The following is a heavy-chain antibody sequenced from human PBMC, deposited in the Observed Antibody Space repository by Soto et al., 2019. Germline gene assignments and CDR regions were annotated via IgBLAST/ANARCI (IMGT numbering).Heavy chain of an antibody. V-gene: IGHV3-21*01. CDR2: ISSSSSYI. Sequence: PGGSLRLSCAASGFTFSSYSMNWVRQAPGKGLEWVSSISSSSSYIYYADSVKGRFTIYRDNAKNSLYLQMNSLRAEDTAVYYCARTNGDFDAFDIWGQGTMVTVSS. J-gene: IGHJ3*02. D-gene: IGHD4-17*01. CDR3: ARTNGDFDAFDI. CDR1: GFTFSSYS.